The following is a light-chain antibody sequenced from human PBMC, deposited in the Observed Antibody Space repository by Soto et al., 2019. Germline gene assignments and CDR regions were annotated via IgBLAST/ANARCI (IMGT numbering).Light chain of an antibody. CDR2: AAS. Sequence: DIQMTQSPPAMSASVGDGVTITCRASQDIRNGLAWFQQKPGQVPKRLIYAASSLQSGVPSRFSAYGSGTEFTLTISSLQPEDFATYYCLHHNEYPRPFGQGTKVDIK. J-gene: IGKJ1*01. V-gene: IGKV1-17*03. CDR1: QDIRNG. CDR3: LHHNEYPRP.